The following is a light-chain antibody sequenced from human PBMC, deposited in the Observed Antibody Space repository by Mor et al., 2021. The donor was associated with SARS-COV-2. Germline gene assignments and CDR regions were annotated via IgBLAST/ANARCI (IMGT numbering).Light chain of an antibody. V-gene: IGLV2-23*02. Sequence: PDTAPKLIISEVTKRPSGVSDRFSGSKSGNTASLTISELQADDEADYYCYSYAGKNTFVFGTGTKVT. CDR3: YSYAGKNTFV. CDR2: EVT. J-gene: IGLJ1*01.